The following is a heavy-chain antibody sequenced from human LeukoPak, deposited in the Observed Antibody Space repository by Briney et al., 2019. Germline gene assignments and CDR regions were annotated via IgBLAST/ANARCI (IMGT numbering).Heavy chain of an antibody. CDR2: INHYGGGT. CDR1: GYTFTGFY. V-gene: IGHV1-2*02. D-gene: IGHD2-2*01. J-gene: IGHJ4*02. Sequence: ASLKVSCKASGYTFTGFYIHWVRQAPGQGLEWMGWINHYGGGTNYAQKFQGRVTLTRDTSINTAYMGLSGLTSDDTAVYYCVREDLVVVPAAMRGDYWGQGTLVIVS. CDR3: VREDLVVVPAAMRGDY.